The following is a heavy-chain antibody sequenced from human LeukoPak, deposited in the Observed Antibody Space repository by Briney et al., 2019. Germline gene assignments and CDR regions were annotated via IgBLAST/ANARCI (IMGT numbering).Heavy chain of an antibody. CDR2: ILPILGIA. V-gene: IGHV1-69*04. CDR3: SSSSGEPRRSRFDY. D-gene: IGHD1-14*01. J-gene: IGHJ4*02. CDR1: GGTFSSYA. Sequence: SVKVSCKASGGTFSSYAISWVRQAPGQGLDWMGRILPILGIANYAQKFQGRVTITADKSTSTAYLALSSLRSEDTAVSSCSSSSGEPRRSRFDYWGQATLVTVSS.